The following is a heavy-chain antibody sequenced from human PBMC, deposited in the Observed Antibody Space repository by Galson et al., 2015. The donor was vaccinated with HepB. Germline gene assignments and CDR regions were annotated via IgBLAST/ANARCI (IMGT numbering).Heavy chain of an antibody. Sequence: SVKVSCKASGYTFTGYYMHWVRQAPGQGLEWMGRINPNSGGTNYAQKFQGRVTMTRDTSISTAYMELSRLRSDDTAVYYCSAETTWGYCGGGSCYAYDPWGQGTLVTVSS. D-gene: IGHD2-15*01. V-gene: IGHV1-2*06. J-gene: IGHJ5*02. CDR3: SAETTWGYCGGGSCYAYDP. CDR2: INPNSGGT. CDR1: GYTFTGYY.